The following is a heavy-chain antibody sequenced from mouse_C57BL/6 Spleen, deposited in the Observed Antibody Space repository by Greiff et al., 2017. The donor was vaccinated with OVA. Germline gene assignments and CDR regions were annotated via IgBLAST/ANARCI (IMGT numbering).Heavy chain of an antibody. CDR1: GFSLTSYG. Sequence: VQGVESGPGLVAPSQSLSITCTVSGFSLTSYGVHWVRQPPGKGLEWLVVIWSDGSTTYNSALKSRLSISKDNSKSQVFLKMNSLQTDDTAMYYCARHRFYGSSTYYFDYWGQGTTLTVSS. V-gene: IGHV2-6-1*01. CDR3: ARHRFYGSSTYYFDY. CDR2: IWSDGST. J-gene: IGHJ2*01. D-gene: IGHD1-1*01.